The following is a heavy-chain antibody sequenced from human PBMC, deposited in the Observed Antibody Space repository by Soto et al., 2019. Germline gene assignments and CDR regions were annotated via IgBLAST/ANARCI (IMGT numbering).Heavy chain of an antibody. CDR3: TRRPRSYYYDSSGYYHFDY. CDR2: IRSKANSYAT. V-gene: IGHV3-73*01. CDR1: GFTFSGSA. J-gene: IGHJ4*02. D-gene: IGHD3-22*01. Sequence: EVQLVESGGGLVQPGGSLKLSCAASGFTFSGSAMHWVRQASGKGLEWVGRIRSKANSYATAYAASVKGRFTIARDDSKNTAYLQMNSLKTDDTAVYYCTRRPRSYYYDSSGYYHFDYWGQGTLVTVSS.